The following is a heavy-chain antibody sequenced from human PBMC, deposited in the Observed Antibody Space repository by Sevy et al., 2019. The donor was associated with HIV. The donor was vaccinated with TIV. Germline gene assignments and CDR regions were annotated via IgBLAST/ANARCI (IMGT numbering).Heavy chain of an antibody. J-gene: IGHJ6*02. CDR1: GYTFTGYY. D-gene: IGHD3-10*01. CDR2: INPNSGGT. V-gene: IGHV1-2*06. CDR3: ARYQELWFGELLPHYYYYYGMDV. Sequence: ATVKVSCKASGYTFTGYYMHWVRQAPGQGLEWMGRINPNSGGTNYAQKFQGRVTMTRDTSISTAYMELSRLRSDDTAVYYCARYQELWFGELLPHYYYYYGMDVWGQGTMVTVSS.